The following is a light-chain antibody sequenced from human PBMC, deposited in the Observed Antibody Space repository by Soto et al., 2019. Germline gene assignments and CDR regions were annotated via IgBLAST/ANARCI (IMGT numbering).Light chain of an antibody. J-gene: IGKJ4*01. V-gene: IGKV1-5*03. Sequence: DIQMTQSPSTLSASVGDRVTITCRASQSISNWLAWYQQKPGKAPKLLIYEASSLESGVPSRFSGSGSATEFTLTISSLQPDDFATYYCQQYLGYPLTFGGGTKVEIE. CDR2: EAS. CDR1: QSISNW. CDR3: QQYLGYPLT.